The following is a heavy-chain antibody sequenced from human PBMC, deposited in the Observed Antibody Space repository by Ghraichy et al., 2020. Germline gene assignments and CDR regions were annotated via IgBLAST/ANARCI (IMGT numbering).Heavy chain of an antibody. V-gene: IGHV1-2*02. CDR2: INPNSGGT. J-gene: IGHJ6*02. CDR3: ARDRDSSSWYSYYYYYGMDV. CDR1: GYTFTGYY. D-gene: IGHD6-13*01. Sequence: ASVKVSCKASGYTFTGYYMHWVRQAPGQGLEWMGWINPNSGGTNYAQKFQGRVTMTRDTSISTAYMELSRLRSDDTAVYYCARDRDSSSWYSYYYYYGMDVWGQGTTVTVSS.